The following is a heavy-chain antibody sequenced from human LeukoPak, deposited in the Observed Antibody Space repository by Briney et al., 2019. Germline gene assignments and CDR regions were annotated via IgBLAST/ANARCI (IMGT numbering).Heavy chain of an antibody. CDR2: IYYNGST. D-gene: IGHD2-21*02. CDR3: ARGVSVGVTALVY. CDR1: GGSISSYY. Sequence: KSSDTLSLTCAVSGGSISSYYWCGGREPPGKGLGWVWYIYYNGSTNYNPSLKSRVTISVDTSKNQFSLKLSSVTAADTAVYYCARGVSVGVTALVYWGQGTLVTVSS. J-gene: IGHJ4*02. V-gene: IGHV4-59*07.